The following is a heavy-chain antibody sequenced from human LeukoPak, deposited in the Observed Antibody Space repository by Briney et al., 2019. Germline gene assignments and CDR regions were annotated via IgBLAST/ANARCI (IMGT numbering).Heavy chain of an antibody. J-gene: IGHJ5*02. CDR3: ASGTTGDRDWFDP. V-gene: IGHV3-53*01. CDR1: GFTVSSNY. D-gene: IGHD7-27*01. CDR2: IYSGGST. Sequence: GGSLRLSCAASGFTVSSNYMSWVRQAPGKGLEWVSVIYSGGSTYYADSVKGRFTISRDNSKNTLYLQMNSLRAEDTAVYYCASGTTGDRDWFDPWGQGTLVTDSS.